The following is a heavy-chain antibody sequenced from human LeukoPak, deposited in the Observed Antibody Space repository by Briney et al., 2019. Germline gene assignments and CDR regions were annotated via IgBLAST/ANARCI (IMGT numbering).Heavy chain of an antibody. CDR1: GFTFRSYA. CDR3: AKSQYYDSSGYVDY. D-gene: IGHD3-22*01. V-gene: IGHV3-23*01. J-gene: IGHJ4*02. CDR2: ISGSGST. Sequence: PGGSLRLSCAASGFTFRSYAMSWVRQAPGKGLEWVSAISGSGSTYYEYSVKGLFTISRDNSKNTLYLQMNSLRAEDTAVYYCAKSQYYDSSGYVDYWGQGTLVTVSS.